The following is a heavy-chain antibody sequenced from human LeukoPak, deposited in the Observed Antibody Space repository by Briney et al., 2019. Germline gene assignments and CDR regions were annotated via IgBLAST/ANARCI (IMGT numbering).Heavy chain of an antibody. V-gene: IGHV3-7*01. CDR1: GFTFSSYW. Sequence: GGSLRLSCAASGFTFSSYWMSWVRQAPGKGLEWVANIKQDGSEKYYVDSVKGRFTISRDNAKNSLYLQMNSLRAEDTAVYYCAREDYYGSSSTDYWGPGTLVTVSS. J-gene: IGHJ4*02. D-gene: IGHD3-10*01. CDR3: AREDYYGSSSTDY. CDR2: IKQDGSEK.